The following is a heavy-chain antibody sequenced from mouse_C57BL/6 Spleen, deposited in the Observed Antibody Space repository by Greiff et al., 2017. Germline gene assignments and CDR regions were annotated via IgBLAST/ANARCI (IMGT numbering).Heavy chain of an antibody. Sequence: VKLQQSGPGLVAPSQSLSITCTVSGFSLTSYGVHWVRQPPGKGLEWLVVIWSDGSTTYNSAPKSSLSISKDNSKRQVFLKMNSLQTDDTAMYYCARDGGLRRRDYAMDYWGQGTSVTVSS. CDR2: IWSDGST. CDR1: GFSLTSYG. D-gene: IGHD2-4*01. J-gene: IGHJ4*01. V-gene: IGHV2-6*03. CDR3: ARDGGLRRRDYAMDY.